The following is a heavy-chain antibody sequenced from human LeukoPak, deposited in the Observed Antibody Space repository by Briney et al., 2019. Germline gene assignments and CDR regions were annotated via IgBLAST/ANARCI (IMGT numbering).Heavy chain of an antibody. J-gene: IGHJ4*02. Sequence: EASVKVSCKASGGTFSSYAISWVRQAPGQGLEWMGGIIPIFGTANYAQKFQGRVTITADKSTSTAYMELSSLRSEDTAVYYCARRGYGSGSYSKHFDYWGQGTLVTVSS. V-gene: IGHV1-69*06. CDR1: GGTFSSYA. D-gene: IGHD3-10*01. CDR3: ARRGYGSGSYSKHFDY. CDR2: IIPIFGTA.